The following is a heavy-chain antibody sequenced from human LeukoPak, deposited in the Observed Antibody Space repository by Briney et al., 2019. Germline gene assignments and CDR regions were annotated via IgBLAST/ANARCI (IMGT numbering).Heavy chain of an antibody. CDR2: IYYSGST. D-gene: IGHD3-22*01. J-gene: IGHJ4*02. V-gene: IGHV4-59*01. Sequence: PSETLSLTCTVSGGSISSYYWSWIRQPPGKGLEGIGYIYYSGSTNYNPFLKSRVTISVDTSKNQFSLKLSSVTAADTAVYYCASTTYYYDSSGYYYRETFDYWGQGTLVTVSS. CDR1: GGSISSYY. CDR3: ASTTYYYDSSGYYYRETFDY.